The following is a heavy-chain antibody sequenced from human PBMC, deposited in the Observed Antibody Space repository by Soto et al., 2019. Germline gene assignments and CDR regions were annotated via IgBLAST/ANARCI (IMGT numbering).Heavy chain of an antibody. J-gene: IGHJ6*02. Sequence: GGSXRLSCPASGFTFSSYGKHWVRQAPDKGLEWVAVISYDGSNKYYADSVKGRFTISRDNSKNTLYLQMNSLRAEDTAVYYCAKAPRRGYSYGPGFYYYGMDVWGQGTTVTVSS. CDR3: AKAPRRGYSYGPGFYYYGMDV. V-gene: IGHV3-30*18. CDR1: GFTFSSYG. CDR2: ISYDGSNK. D-gene: IGHD5-18*01.